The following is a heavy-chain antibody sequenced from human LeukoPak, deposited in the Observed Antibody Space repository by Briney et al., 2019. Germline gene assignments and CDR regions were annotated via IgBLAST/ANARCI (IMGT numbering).Heavy chain of an antibody. Sequence: GGSLRLSCAASGFTFSDYSMSWIRQAPGKGLEWVSYISSSGSTIYYADSVKGRFTISRDNAKNSLYLQMNSLRAEDTAVYYCARELGYSGYDLHYYYYMDVWGKGTTVTVSS. J-gene: IGHJ6*03. D-gene: IGHD5-12*01. CDR3: ARELGYSGYDLHYYYYMDV. CDR1: GFTFSDYS. CDR2: ISSSGSTI. V-gene: IGHV3-11*01.